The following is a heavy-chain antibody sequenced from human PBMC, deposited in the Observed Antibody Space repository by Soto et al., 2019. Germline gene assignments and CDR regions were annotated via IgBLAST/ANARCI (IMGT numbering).Heavy chain of an antibody. D-gene: IGHD3-16*01. Sequence: GGSLRLSCTPSGFTFENFAMSWVRLAPGKGLEWVSGISGGGDSRYYAESVKGRFTISRDNSKNLVYLQMNSLRADDTAIYHCAKDLTGAFGNYFDYWGQGTQVTV. J-gene: IGHJ4*02. CDR3: AKDLTGAFGNYFDY. CDR2: ISGGGDSR. CDR1: GFTFENFA. V-gene: IGHV3-23*01.